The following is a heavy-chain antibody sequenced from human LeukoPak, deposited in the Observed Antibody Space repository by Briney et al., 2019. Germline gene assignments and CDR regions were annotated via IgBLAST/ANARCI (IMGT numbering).Heavy chain of an antibody. J-gene: IGHJ4*02. D-gene: IGHD3-16*01. CDR1: GGSISSGGYY. Sequence: SQTLSLTCTVSGGSISSGGYYWRWVRQHSGKGLEWIGYIYYSGSTYYNPSLKSRLTISVDTSKNQFSLKLSSVTAADTAVYYCARDYAGLDYWGQGTLVTVSS. CDR3: ARDYAGLDY. V-gene: IGHV4-31*03. CDR2: IYYSGST.